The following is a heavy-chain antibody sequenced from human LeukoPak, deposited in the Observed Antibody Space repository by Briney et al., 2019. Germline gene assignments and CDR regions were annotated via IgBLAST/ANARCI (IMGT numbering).Heavy chain of an antibody. Sequence: SGTLSLTCTVSGGSISSYYWSWIRQPPGKGLEWIGYIYYSGSTNYNPSLKSRVTISVDTSKNQFSLKLSSVTAADTAVYYSASGRWFGELLDYWGQGTLVTVSS. J-gene: IGHJ4*02. V-gene: IGHV4-59*01. CDR1: GGSISSYY. CDR3: ASGRWFGELLDY. D-gene: IGHD3-10*01. CDR2: IYYSGST.